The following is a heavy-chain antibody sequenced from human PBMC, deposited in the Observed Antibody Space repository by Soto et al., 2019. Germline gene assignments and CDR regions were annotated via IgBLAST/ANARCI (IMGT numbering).Heavy chain of an antibody. V-gene: IGHV3-23*01. D-gene: IGHD3-22*01. Sequence: VQLLESGGGLVQRGGSLRLSCAASGFTFTDYAMSWVRQAPGKGLEWVSAVSGGVTNRYYADSVKGRFTISRDNSKNTVYLQMNNLRVDDTAVYFCARDHIYDGSGPDYFDYWGQGTLVTVSS. CDR2: VSGGVTNR. J-gene: IGHJ4*02. CDR3: ARDHIYDGSGPDYFDY. CDR1: GFTFTDYA.